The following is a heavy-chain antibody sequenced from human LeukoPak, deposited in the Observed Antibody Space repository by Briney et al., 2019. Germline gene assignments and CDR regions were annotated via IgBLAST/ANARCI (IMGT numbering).Heavy chain of an antibody. CDR1: GGTFSSYA. V-gene: IGHV1-69*13. J-gene: IGHJ6*02. CDR3: ARTRSGCSTTNCYPYDMDV. CDR2: IIPVFGAA. D-gene: IGHD2-2*01. Sequence: SVKVSCKTSGGTFSSYAVSWVRQSPGQGLEWMRGIIPVFGAANYAQKFQGRVTLTADESTNTAYMDLSGLRSEDTAVYYCARTRSGCSTTNCYPYDMDVWGQGTTVTVSS.